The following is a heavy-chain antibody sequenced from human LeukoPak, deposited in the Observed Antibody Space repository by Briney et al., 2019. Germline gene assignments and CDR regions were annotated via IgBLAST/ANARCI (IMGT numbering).Heavy chain of an antibody. CDR1: VYTFTTSG. Sequence: ASVKVSCKASVYTFTTSGISWVRQAPGQGLEWMGWISAYNGNTHYVQNLQGRVTMTTDTSTSTAYMELRSLRSDDTAVYYCAKNKSESWFDSCGQGTLVTVSS. J-gene: IGHJ5*01. CDR3: AKNKSESWFDS. CDR2: ISAYNGNT. V-gene: IGHV1-18*01.